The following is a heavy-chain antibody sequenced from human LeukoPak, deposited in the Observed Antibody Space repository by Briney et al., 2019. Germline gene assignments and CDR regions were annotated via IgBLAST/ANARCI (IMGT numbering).Heavy chain of an antibody. CDR1: GFTFSSYA. Sequence: GGSLRLSCAASGFTFSSYAMSWVRQAPGKGLEWVSAISGCGGSTYYADSVKGRFTIPRDNSKNTLYLQMNSLRAEDTAVYYCAKDLWFGELMMSPFDYWGQGTLVTVSS. V-gene: IGHV3-23*01. D-gene: IGHD3-10*01. CDR3: AKDLWFGELMMSPFDY. J-gene: IGHJ4*02. CDR2: ISGCGGST.